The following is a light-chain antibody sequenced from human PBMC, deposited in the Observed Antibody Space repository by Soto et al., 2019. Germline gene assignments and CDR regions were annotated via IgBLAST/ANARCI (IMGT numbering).Light chain of an antibody. V-gene: IGLV2-14*01. CDR2: EVS. J-gene: IGLJ2*01. CDR1: SSDVGTYNY. Sequence: QSALTQPASVSGSPGQSITISCTGTSSDVGTYNYVSWYQQHPGKAPKLIIYEVSNRPSGVSNRFSGSKSGNTASLTISGLQAEDEAYYYCSSYPSNTGIFGGGTKLTVL. CDR3: SSYPSNTGI.